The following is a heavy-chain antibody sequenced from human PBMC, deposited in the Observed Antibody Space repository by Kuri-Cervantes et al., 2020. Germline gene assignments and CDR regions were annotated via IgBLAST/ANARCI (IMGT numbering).Heavy chain of an antibody. CDR3: ARGTRRSFDI. Sequence: GESLKISCAASGFTFSSYSMNWVRQAPGKGLEWVSYISSSSSYIYYADSVKGRFTISRDNSKNTLYLQMNSLRAEDTAVYYCARGTRRSFDIWGQGTMVTVSS. J-gene: IGHJ3*02. D-gene: IGHD2-15*01. CDR1: GFTFSSYS. CDR2: ISSSSSYI. V-gene: IGHV3-21*05.